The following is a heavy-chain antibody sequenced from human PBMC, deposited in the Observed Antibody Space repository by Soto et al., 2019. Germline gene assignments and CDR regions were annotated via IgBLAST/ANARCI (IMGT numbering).Heavy chain of an antibody. CDR1: GFTFSSYA. J-gene: IGHJ3*02. Sequence: GGSLRLSCAASGFTFSSYAMSWVRQAPGKGLEWVSAISGSGGSTYYADSVKRRFTNCRDNTKNKLYLQINSLKAEDTAVCDSAIDCVGSGYDSGWDSFDIWGQGTMVTVSS. D-gene: IGHD5-12*01. V-gene: IGHV3-23*01. CDR3: AIDCVGSGYDSGWDSFDI. CDR2: ISGSGGST.